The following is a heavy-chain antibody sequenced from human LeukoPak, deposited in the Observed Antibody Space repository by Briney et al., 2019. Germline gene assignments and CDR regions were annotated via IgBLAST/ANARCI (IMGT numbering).Heavy chain of an antibody. Sequence: ASVNVSFKASGYTFTGYYMHWVRQAPGQGLEWMGWINPNSGGTNYAQKFQGWVTMTRDTSISTAYMELSRLRSDDTAVYYCARDAGADGDYARDWGQGTLVTVSS. CDR3: ARDAGADGDYARD. J-gene: IGHJ4*02. D-gene: IGHD4-17*01. CDR1: GYTFTGYY. V-gene: IGHV1-2*04. CDR2: INPNSGGT.